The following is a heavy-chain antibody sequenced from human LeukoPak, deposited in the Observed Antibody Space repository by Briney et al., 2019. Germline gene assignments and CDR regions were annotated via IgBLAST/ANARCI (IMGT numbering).Heavy chain of an antibody. J-gene: IGHJ6*02. V-gene: IGHV5-51*01. CDR3: ARHGNYKDYYYYGMDV. Sequence: GESLKISCKGSGYSFTSYWIGWVRQMPGKGLECMGIIYPGDSDTRYGPSFQGQVTISADKSISTAYLQWSSLKASDTAMYYCARHGNYKDYYYYGMDVWGQGTTVTVSS. D-gene: IGHD5-24*01. CDR1: GYSFTSYW. CDR2: IYPGDSDT.